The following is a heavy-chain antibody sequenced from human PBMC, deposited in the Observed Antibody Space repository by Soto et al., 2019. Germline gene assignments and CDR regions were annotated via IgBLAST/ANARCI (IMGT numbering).Heavy chain of an antibody. CDR2: IYPGDSDT. J-gene: IGHJ6*03. D-gene: IGHD3-16*01. CDR3: ATGGGLYYYYMDV. CDR1: GHSLTNYW. V-gene: IGHV5-51*01. Sequence: GESLQISCKASGHSLTNYWIGRVRQMSEKGLEWMGIIYPGDSDTKYSPSFQGQVIISADKSISTAYLQWSSLKASDTAMYYCATGGGLYYYYMDVWGKGTTVTVSS.